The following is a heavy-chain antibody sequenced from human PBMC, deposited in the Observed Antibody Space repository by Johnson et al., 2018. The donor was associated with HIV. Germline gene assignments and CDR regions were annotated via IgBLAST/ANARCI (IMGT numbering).Heavy chain of an antibody. D-gene: IGHD2-2*01. J-gene: IGHJ3*02. CDR1: GFTFSSYG. CDR2: IRYDGSNK. Sequence: MLLVESGGGVVQPGGSLRLSCAASGFTFSSYGMHWVRQAPGKGLEWVAFIRYDGSNKYYADSVKGRFTISRDNSKNTLYLQMNSLRAEDTAVYYCASRSTSMTDAFDIWGQGTMVTVSS. V-gene: IGHV3-30*02. CDR3: ASRSTSMTDAFDI.